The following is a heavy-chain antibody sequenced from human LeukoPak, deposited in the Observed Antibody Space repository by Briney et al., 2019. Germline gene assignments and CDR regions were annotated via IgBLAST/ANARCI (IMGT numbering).Heavy chain of an antibody. Sequence: ASVKVSCKASGDTFTNYDINWVRQATGQGLGSMGWMNPNSGNTGYAQKFQGRLTMTRNTSITTAYMEVSSLRSEDTAVYYCVRTAGIFWSGAYYFDSWGQGTLVTVSS. V-gene: IGHV1-8*01. CDR1: GDTFTNYD. CDR2: MNPNSGNT. J-gene: IGHJ4*02. CDR3: VRTAGIFWSGAYYFDS. D-gene: IGHD3-3*01.